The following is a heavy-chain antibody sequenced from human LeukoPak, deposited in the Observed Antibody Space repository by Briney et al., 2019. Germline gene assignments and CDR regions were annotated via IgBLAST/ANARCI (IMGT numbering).Heavy chain of an antibody. Sequence: GGSLRLSCVASGFTFSKYAMTCVRQAPGKGLEWVSSISGSGTTYYAESVKGRFTVSRDNSKNTLYLQVNSLRAEDTAVYYCAKDPMVRGSTYDYWGQGTLVTVSS. CDR3: AKDPMVRGSTYDY. D-gene: IGHD3-10*01. V-gene: IGHV3-23*01. J-gene: IGHJ4*02. CDR1: GFTFSKYA. CDR2: ISGSGTT.